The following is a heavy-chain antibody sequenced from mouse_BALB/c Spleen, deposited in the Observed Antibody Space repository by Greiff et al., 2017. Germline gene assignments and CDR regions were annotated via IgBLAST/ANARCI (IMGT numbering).Heavy chain of an antibody. CDR3: ARHGPRGFAY. Sequence: EVLLVESGGDLVKPGGSLKLSCAASGFTFSSYGMSWVRQTPDKRLEWVATISSGGSYTYYPDSVKGRFTISRDNAKNTLYLQMSSLKSEDTAMYYCARHGPRGFAYWGQGTLVTVSA. V-gene: IGHV5-6*01. CDR1: GFTFSSYG. CDR2: ISSGGSYT. J-gene: IGHJ3*01.